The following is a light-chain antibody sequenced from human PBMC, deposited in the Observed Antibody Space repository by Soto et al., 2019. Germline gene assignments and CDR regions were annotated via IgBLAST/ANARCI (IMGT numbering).Light chain of an antibody. Sequence: DIQMTQSPSTLSASVGDRVTITCRASQSISSWLAWYQQKPGKAPKLLIYKASSLESGVPSRFSGSGSGTEFTLTISSLQPDDLATYYCQQYNSIPTFGQGTKVEIK. CDR2: KAS. V-gene: IGKV1-5*03. CDR3: QQYNSIPT. J-gene: IGKJ1*01. CDR1: QSISSW.